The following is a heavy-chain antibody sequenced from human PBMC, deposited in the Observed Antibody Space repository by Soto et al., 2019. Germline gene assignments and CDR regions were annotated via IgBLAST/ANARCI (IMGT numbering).Heavy chain of an antibody. V-gene: IGHV3-74*01. D-gene: IGHD2-2*01. CDR2: MTSDGRMT. Sequence: GGSLRLSCAASGFTFSSYGVCWVRQAPGKGLEWVSRMTSDGRMTNYAESVRGRFSISRDNAKNTLYLQMSSLRAEDTAVYYCTRAGPATVTRTSCYPYSPDFWSKGTTVTVSS. J-gene: IGHJ6*04. CDR1: GFTFSSYG. CDR3: TRAGPATVTRTSCYPYSPDF.